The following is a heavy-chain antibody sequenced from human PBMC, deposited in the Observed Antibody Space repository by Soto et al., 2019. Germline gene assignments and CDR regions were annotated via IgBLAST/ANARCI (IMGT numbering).Heavy chain of an antibody. CDR2: IYYSGST. CDR3: AREDKLRYYDFWSGYYSGGMDV. V-gene: IGHV4-30-4*01. J-gene: IGHJ6*02. D-gene: IGHD3-3*01. Sequence: SETLSLTCTVSGGPISSGDYYWSWIRQPPGKGLEWIGYIYYSGSTYYNPSLKSRVTISVDTSKNQFSLKLSSVTAADTAVYYCAREDKLRYYDFWSGYYSGGMDVWGQGTTVTVYS. CDR1: GGPISSGDYY.